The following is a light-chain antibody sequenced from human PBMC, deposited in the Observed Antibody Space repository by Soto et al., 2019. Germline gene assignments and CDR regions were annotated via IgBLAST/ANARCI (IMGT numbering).Light chain of an antibody. J-gene: IGKJ1*01. V-gene: IGKV3-20*01. CDR3: QQTYTYPNS. Sequence: EIVLTQSPGTLSLSPGERVTLSCRASESVSSNFLAWYQQKPGQAPRLLIYGASSRAAGIPDRFSGSGSGTDFTLTINRVEPEDFGTYFCQQTYTYPNSFGQGTKVEIK. CDR2: GAS. CDR1: ESVSSNF.